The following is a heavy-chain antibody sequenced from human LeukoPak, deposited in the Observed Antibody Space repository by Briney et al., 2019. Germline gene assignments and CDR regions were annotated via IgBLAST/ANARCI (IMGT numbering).Heavy chain of an antibody. Sequence: GGSLSLSCAASGFPFSSYSMNWVRQAPGKGLEWVSYISSSSSTIYYADSVKGRFTISRDNAKNSLYLQMNSLRAEDTAVYYCARDLGYCGGDCDGLWGQGTLVTVSS. V-gene: IGHV3-48*04. CDR1: GFPFSSYS. D-gene: IGHD2-21*02. J-gene: IGHJ4*02. CDR2: ISSSSSTI. CDR3: ARDLGYCGGDCDGL.